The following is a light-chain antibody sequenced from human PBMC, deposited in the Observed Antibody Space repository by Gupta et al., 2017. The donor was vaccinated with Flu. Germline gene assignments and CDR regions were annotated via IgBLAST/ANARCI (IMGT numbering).Light chain of an antibody. J-gene: IGLJ2*01. CDR3: SSYTSSSTVV. Sequence: QSALTQPASLSGSLPQSITLSCTGTSSDVGGYNYVSWYQQHPGKAPKLMIYEVSNRPSGVSNRFSGSKSGNTASLTISGLQAEDEADYYCSSYTSSSTVVFGGGTKLTVL. CDR1: SSDVGGYNY. V-gene: IGLV2-14*01. CDR2: EVS.